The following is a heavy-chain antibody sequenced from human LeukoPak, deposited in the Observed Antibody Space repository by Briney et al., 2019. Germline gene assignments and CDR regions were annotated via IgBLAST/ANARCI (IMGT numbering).Heavy chain of an antibody. CDR2: SHCSGGST. D-gene: IGHD6-13*01. V-gene: IGHV3-23*01. Sequence: QTGGSLRLSCAASGLTFSNYAMSWVRQAPGEGLEWVSASHCSGGSTYYADSVKGRFTISRDNSKNTLYLQMNSLRAEDTAVYYCAKVGTGIAAAPAGFDYWGQGTLVTVSS. CDR1: GLTFSNYA. J-gene: IGHJ4*02. CDR3: AKVGTGIAAAPAGFDY.